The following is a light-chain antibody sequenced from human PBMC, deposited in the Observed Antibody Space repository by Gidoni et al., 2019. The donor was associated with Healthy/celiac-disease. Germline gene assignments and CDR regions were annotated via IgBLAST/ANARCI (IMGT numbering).Light chain of an antibody. Sequence: DIQMTQSPSSLSASVGDRVTITCPASQSISSYLNWYQQKPGKAPKLLIYAASSLQSGVPSRFSGSGSGTDFTLTISSLQPEDFATYYCQQSYSTPQTFGQGTKVEIK. V-gene: IGKV1-39*01. CDR3: QQSYSTPQT. CDR1: QSISSY. CDR2: AAS. J-gene: IGKJ1*01.